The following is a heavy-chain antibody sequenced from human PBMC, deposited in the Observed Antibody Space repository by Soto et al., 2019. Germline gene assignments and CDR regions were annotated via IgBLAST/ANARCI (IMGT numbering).Heavy chain of an antibody. CDR3: AKNYFFDS. J-gene: IGHJ4*02. Sequence: PGGSLRLSCAASGFTVSSKYISWVRQAPGKGLEWVSLIQSGGPTYYADSVKGRFTISRDNSQNTLFLLMNSLRADDTALYYCAKNYFFDSWGQGAPVTVSS. V-gene: IGHV3-66*01. CDR1: GFTVSSKY. CDR2: IQSGGPT.